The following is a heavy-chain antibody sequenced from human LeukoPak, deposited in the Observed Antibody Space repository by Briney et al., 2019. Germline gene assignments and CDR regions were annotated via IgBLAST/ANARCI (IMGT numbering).Heavy chain of an antibody. D-gene: IGHD6-13*01. CDR3: ARVGSSSWYALDY. CDR2: IIPIFGTA. CDR1: GGTFSSYA. V-gene: IGHV1-69*13. J-gene: IGHJ4*02. Sequence: GASVKVSCKASGGTFSSYAISWVRQAPGQGLEWMGGIIPIFGTANYAQKFQGRVTITADESASTAYMELSSLRSEDTAVYYCARVGSSSWYALDYWGQGTLVTVSS.